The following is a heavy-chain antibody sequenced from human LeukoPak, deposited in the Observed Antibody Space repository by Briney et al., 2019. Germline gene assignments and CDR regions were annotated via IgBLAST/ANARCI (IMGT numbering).Heavy chain of an antibody. CDR1: GYTFTDYY. D-gene: IGHD3-22*01. CDR3: ARLRSVGSGYPFDY. V-gene: IGHV1-2*02. J-gene: IGHJ4*02. Sequence: ASVKVSCQASGYTFTDYYMHWVRQAPGQGLEWMGWINPSSGGTNYAQSFQGRVTMARDTSITTAFMELSRLISDDTAVYYCARLRSVGSGYPFDYWGQGTLVTVSS. CDR2: INPSSGGT.